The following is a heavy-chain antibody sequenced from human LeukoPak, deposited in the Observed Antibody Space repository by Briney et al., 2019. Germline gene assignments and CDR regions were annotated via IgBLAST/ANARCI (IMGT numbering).Heavy chain of an antibody. CDR3: AKDHATIPGGFYFDY. V-gene: IGHV3-21*04. D-gene: IGHD5-12*01. CDR1: GFNFSAYT. J-gene: IGHJ4*02. Sequence: GGSLRLSCVASGFNFSAYTMNWVRQAPGKGLEWVSSITAGSTYMPYADSVRGRFTISRDNTKDSLYLQMNSLRAEDTAVYYCAKDHATIPGGFYFDYWGQGTLVTVSS. CDR2: ITAGSTYM.